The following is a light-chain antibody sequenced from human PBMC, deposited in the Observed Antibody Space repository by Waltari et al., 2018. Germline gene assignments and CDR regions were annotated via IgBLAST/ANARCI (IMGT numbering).Light chain of an antibody. CDR1: QSVSSY. CDR3: QQSFNTPRT. V-gene: IGKV1-39*01. Sequence: QMTQSPSSLSASVGDRVTITCRASQSVSSYLNWYQQKPGKAPNLLIYAASSLQSGVPSRFSGSGSGTDFTLTISSLQPEDFATYYCQQSFNTPRTFGQGTKVEVK. J-gene: IGKJ1*01. CDR2: AAS.